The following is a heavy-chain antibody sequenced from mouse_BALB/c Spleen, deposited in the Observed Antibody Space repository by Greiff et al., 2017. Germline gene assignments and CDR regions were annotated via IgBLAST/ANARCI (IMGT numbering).Heavy chain of an antibody. V-gene: IGHV1S81*02. CDR1: GYTFTSYW. CDR3: ARYYRYDGTPFDY. Sequence: QVQLQQPGAELVKPGASVKLSCKASGYTFTSYWMHWVKQRPGQGLEWIGEINPSNGRTNYNEKFKSKATLTVDKSSSTAYMQLSSLTSEDSAVYYCARYYRYDGTPFDYWGQGTTLTVSS. CDR2: INPSNGRT. D-gene: IGHD2-14*01. J-gene: IGHJ2*01.